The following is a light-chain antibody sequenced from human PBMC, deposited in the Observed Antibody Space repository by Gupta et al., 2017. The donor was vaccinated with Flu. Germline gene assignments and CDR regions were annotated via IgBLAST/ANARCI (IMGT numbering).Light chain of an antibody. CDR3: SSYTSSSTV. Sequence: VSGSPGQSITISCTGTSSDVGGYNYVSWYQQHPGKAPKLMIYEVSNRPSGVSNRFSGSKSGNTASLTISGLQAEDEAYYYCSSYTSSSTVFGGGTKLTVL. CDR1: SSDVGGYNY. CDR2: EVS. J-gene: IGLJ2*01. V-gene: IGLV2-14*01.